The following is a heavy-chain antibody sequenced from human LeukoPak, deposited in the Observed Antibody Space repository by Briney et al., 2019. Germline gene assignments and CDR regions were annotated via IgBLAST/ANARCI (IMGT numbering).Heavy chain of an antibody. CDR1: GFTFSDYY. Sequence: PGGSLRLSCAASGFTFSDYYMSWIRQAPGKGLEWVSYISSSGSTIYYADSVKGRFTISRDNAKNSLYLQMNSLRAEDTAVYYCARVVASGSGSHYNTGMDYWGQGTLVTVSS. CDR3: ARVVASGSGSHYNTGMDY. CDR2: ISSSGSTI. D-gene: IGHD3-10*01. V-gene: IGHV3-11*01. J-gene: IGHJ4*02.